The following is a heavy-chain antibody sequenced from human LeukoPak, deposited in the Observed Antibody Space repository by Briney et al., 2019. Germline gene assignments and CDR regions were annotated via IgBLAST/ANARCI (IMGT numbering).Heavy chain of an antibody. CDR2: IIPILGIA. D-gene: IGHD1-7*01. V-gene: IGHV1-69*04. J-gene: IGHJ1*01. CDR3: ARVGGSGYNWNYRQYFQH. Sequence: GASVKVSCKASGGTFSSYAISWVRQAPGQGLEWMGRIIPILGIANYAQKFQGRVTITADKSTSTAYMELSSLRSEDTAVYYCARVGGSGYNWNYRQYFQHWGQGTLVTVSS. CDR1: GGTFSSYA.